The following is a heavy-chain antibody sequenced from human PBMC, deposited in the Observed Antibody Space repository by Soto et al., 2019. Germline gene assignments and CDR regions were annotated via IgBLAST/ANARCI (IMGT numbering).Heavy chain of an antibody. D-gene: IGHD2-2*01. J-gene: IGHJ1*01. CDR1: GGTFSSYA. V-gene: IGHV1-69*13. CDR3: ARAGPGSSSSLCNYF. Sequence: SVKVSSKASGGTFSSYATSWVRQAPGQGLEWMGGIIPIFGTANYAQKFQGRVTITADESTSTAYMELRRLRYEAPAVSYCARAGPGSSSSLCNYF. CDR2: IIPIFGTA.